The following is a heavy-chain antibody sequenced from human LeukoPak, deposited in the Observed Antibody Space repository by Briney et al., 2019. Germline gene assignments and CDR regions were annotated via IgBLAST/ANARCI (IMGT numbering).Heavy chain of an antibody. Sequence: GGSLRLSCEASGFIFYNHGMSWVRQVPGKGLELVSSINWNGATTRHADSVKGRFTISRDNVKNFLYLQMNSLRAEDTALYYCARIHFYGSGSYPLDYWRHRTLVADPS. D-gene: IGHD3-10*01. V-gene: IGHV3-20*04. CDR1: GFIFYNHG. J-gene: IGHJ4*01. CDR2: INWNGATT. CDR3: ARIHFYGSGSYPLDY.